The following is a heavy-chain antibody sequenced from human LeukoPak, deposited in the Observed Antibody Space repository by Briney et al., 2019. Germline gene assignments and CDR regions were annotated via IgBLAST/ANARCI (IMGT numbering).Heavy chain of an antibody. CDR2: ISSSSSTI. CDR1: GFTFSSYS. CDR3: AREPLSDYGDYGSDGGGLYYGMDV. J-gene: IGHJ6*02. Sequence: PGGSLRLSCAASGFTFSSYSMNWVRQAPGKGLEWVSYISSSSSTIYYADSVKGRFTISRDNAKNTLYLQMNSLRAEDTAVYYCAREPLSDYGDYGSDGGGLYYGMDVWGQGTTVTVSS. V-gene: IGHV3-48*01. D-gene: IGHD4-17*01.